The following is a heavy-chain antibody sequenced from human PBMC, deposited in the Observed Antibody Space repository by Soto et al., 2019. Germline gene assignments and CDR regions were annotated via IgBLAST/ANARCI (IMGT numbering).Heavy chain of an antibody. Sequence: GGSLRLSCAASGFTFSSYAMHWVRQAPGKGLEWVAVISYDGSNKYYADSVKGRFTISRDNSKNTLYLQMNSLRAEDTALYYFARDHTGLFDYWGQGTLVTVSS. J-gene: IGHJ4*02. CDR2: ISYDGSNK. V-gene: IGHV3-30-3*01. CDR1: GFTFSSYA. CDR3: ARDHTGLFDY.